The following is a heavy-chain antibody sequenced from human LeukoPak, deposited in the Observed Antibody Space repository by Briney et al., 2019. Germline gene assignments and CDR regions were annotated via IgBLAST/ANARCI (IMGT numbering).Heavy chain of an antibody. J-gene: IGHJ4*02. D-gene: IGHD7-27*01. CDR1: GDTVSSNTAA. CDR3: ARDRLGMGY. Sequence: SQTLSLTCAISGDTVSSNTAAYNWLRLSPPRGLEWLGRTYHRSTWLNDYAPSVRGRITVSPDTSKNQFSLQLNSVTPEDTAVYYCARDRLGMGYWGQGTPVTVSS. CDR2: TYHRSTWLN. V-gene: IGHV6-1*01.